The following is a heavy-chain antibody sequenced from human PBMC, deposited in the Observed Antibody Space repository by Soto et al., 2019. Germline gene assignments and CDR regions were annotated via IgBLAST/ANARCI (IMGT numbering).Heavy chain of an antibody. CDR3: TRDRIAAAEIDVSGMDV. CDR2: IWYDGSNK. Sequence: GGSLRLSCAASGFTFSSYGMRWVRQAPGKGLEWVAVIWYDGSNKYYADSVKGRFTISRDNSKNTLYLQMNSLRAEDTDVYYCTRDRIAAAEIDVSGMDVWGHGTTVTVSS. J-gene: IGHJ6*02. V-gene: IGHV3-33*01. CDR1: GFTFSSYG. D-gene: IGHD6-13*01.